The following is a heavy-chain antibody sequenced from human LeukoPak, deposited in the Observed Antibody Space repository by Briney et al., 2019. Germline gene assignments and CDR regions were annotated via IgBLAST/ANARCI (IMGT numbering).Heavy chain of an antibody. V-gene: IGHV3-11*01. J-gene: IGHJ6*02. CDR1: RFTFSDYY. CDR3: ARALGIAVAGLQYGMDV. CDR2: ISSSGSTI. Sequence: GGSLRLSCAASRFTFSDYYMSWIRQAPGKGLEWVSYISSSGSTIYYADSVKGRFTISRDNAKNSLYLQMNSLRAEDTAVYYCARALGIAVAGLQYGMDVWGQGTTVTVSS. D-gene: IGHD6-19*01.